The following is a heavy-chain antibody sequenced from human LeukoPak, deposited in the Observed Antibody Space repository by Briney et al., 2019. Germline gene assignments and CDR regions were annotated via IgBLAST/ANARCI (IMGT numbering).Heavy chain of an antibody. J-gene: IGHJ6*02. D-gene: IGHD1-1*01. Sequence: ASVKVSCKASGYTFTSYDINWVRQATGQGLEWMGWINAGNGNTKYSQKFQGRVTITRDTSASTAYMELSSLRSEDTAVYYCARIQGASGLYYYYYYGMDVWGQGTTVTVSS. CDR2: INAGNGNT. V-gene: IGHV1-3*01. CDR1: GYTFTSYD. CDR3: ARIQGASGLYYYYYYGMDV.